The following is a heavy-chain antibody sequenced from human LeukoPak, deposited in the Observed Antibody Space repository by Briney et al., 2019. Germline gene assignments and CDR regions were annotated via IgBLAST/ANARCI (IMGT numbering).Heavy chain of an antibody. CDR3: ARHYGP. CDR2: VYFTGST. Sequence: SETLSLTCTVSGDSISSTSHYWDWIRQPPGKGPEWIGNVYFTGSTYYSPSLKSRVTISVDRSNNQISLKLSSVTAADTAVYYCARHYGPWGQGTLVTVSS. D-gene: IGHD3-10*01. J-gene: IGHJ5*02. CDR1: GDSISSTSHY. V-gene: IGHV4-39*01.